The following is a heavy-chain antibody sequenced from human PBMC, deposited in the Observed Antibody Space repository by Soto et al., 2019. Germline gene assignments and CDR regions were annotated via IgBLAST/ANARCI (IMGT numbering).Heavy chain of an antibody. CDR2: ISGSAGAT. V-gene: IGHV3-23*01. Sequence: EVQLLESGGGVVQPGGSLRLSCAASRFTFSAYAMTWVRQAPGKGLEWVSVISGSAGATYYADSVKGRFTISRDNSMITLYLQMNSLSTEDTAVYYCARQDYSTTWYLNYWGQGTLVTVSS. D-gene: IGHD6-13*01. CDR3: ARQDYSTTWYLNY. J-gene: IGHJ4*02. CDR1: RFTFSAYA.